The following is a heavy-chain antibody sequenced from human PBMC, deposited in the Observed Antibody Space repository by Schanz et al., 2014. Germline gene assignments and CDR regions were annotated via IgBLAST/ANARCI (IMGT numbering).Heavy chain of an antibody. CDR2: ISSDGNQQ. Sequence: QAQLVESGGGVVQPGRSLRLSCAGSGFTFSNYAIHWVRQAPGKGLEWVGVISSDGNQQYYVDSVRGRFTMSRDNSKNTVYLRMNGPRIEDTAVYYCVTMSIAAHWGQGTLVTVSS. CDR3: VTMSIAAH. V-gene: IGHV3-30*04. CDR1: GFTFSNYA. D-gene: IGHD6-6*01. J-gene: IGHJ4*02.